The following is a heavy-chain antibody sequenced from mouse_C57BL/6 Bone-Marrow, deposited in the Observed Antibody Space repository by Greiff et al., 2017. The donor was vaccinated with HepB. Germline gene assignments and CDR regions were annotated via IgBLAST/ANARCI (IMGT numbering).Heavy chain of an antibody. CDR2: ISSGGDYI. V-gene: IGHV5-9-1*02. J-gene: IGHJ2*01. D-gene: IGHD1-1*01. CDR3: TSEYGSYAFDY. Sequence: EVQVVESGEGLVKPGGSLKLSCAASGFTFSSYAMSWVRQTPEQRLEWVAYISSGGDYIYYADTVKGRFTISRDNARNTLYLQMSSLKSEDTAMYYCTSEYGSYAFDYWGQGTTLTVSS. CDR1: GFTFSSYA.